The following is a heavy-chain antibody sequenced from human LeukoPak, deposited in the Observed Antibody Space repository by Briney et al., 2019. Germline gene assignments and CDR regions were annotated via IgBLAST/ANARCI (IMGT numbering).Heavy chain of an antibody. CDR1: GFNFSSYA. J-gene: IGHJ5*02. V-gene: IGHV3-23*01. D-gene: IGHD1-26*01. CDR3: AKDYFVSVSGRGNWFDP. Sequence: PGGSLRLSCAASGFNFSSYAMSWVRQAPGKGLEWVSGISGSGGSTDYADSVKGRFTISRDNSKNTLHLQMNSLRVEDTAVYYCAKDYFVSVSGRGNWFDPWGQGTLVTVSS. CDR2: ISGSGGST.